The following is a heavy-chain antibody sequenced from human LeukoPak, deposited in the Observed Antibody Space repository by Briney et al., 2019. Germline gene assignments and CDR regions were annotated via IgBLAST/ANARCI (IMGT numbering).Heavy chain of an antibody. CDR3: ASPVGFKYGSDDFAI. V-gene: IGHV1-69*05. CDR1: GDTFSNYA. Sequence: SVKVSCKASGDTFSNYAINWVRQDPGQGLEWMGGITPIFHTTNYAQKFQGRVTITTDESTSTAYMELSSLGSEDTAVYYCASPVGFKYGSDDFAIWGQGTLVTVSS. J-gene: IGHJ3*02. CDR2: ITPIFHTT. D-gene: IGHD3-10*01.